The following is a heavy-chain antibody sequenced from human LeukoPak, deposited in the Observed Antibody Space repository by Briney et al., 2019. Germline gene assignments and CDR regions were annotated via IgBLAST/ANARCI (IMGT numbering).Heavy chain of an antibody. CDR3: ARAPYDILTGYPDY. V-gene: IGHV3-30-3*01. CDR2: ISYDGSNK. Sequence: PGGSLRLSCAASGFTFSSYAMHWVRQAPGKGLEWVAVISYDGSNKYYADSVKGRSTISRDNSKNTLYLQMNSLRTEDTAMYYCARAPYDILTGYPDYWGQGTLVTVSS. D-gene: IGHD3-9*01. CDR1: GFTFSSYA. J-gene: IGHJ4*02.